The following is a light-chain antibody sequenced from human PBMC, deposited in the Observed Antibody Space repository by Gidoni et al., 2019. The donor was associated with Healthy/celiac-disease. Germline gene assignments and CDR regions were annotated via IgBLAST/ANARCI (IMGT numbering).Light chain of an antibody. CDR1: QSISSY. CDR3: QQSYSTSRT. V-gene: IGKV1-39*01. J-gene: IGKJ1*01. CDR2: AAS. Sequence: DLQLTQSPSSLSASVGDRVTITCRASQSISSYLNWYQQKPGKAPKLLIYAASSLQSGVPSRFSGSGSGKDFTLTISRLQPEDFATYYCQQSYSTSRTFGQGTKVEIK.